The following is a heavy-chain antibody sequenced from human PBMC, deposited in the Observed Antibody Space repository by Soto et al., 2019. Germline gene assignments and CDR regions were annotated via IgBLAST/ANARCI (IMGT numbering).Heavy chain of an antibody. J-gene: IGHJ4*02. Sequence: SETLSLTCTVSGGSISSYYWSWIRQPPGKGLEWIGYIYYSGSTNYNPSLKSRVTISVDTSKNQFSLKLSSVTAADTAVYYCARDRREGSSSGGIDYWGQGTLVTVSS. CDR1: GGSISSYY. D-gene: IGHD6-6*01. CDR3: ARDRREGSSSGGIDY. V-gene: IGHV4-59*01. CDR2: IYYSGST.